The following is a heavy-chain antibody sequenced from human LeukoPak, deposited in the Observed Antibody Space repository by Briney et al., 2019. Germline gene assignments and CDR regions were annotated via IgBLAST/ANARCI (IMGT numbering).Heavy chain of an antibody. CDR2: ISWNSGSI. CDR3: AKEDYAFDI. CDR1: GFTFDDYA. V-gene: IGHV3-9*01. Sequence: PGGSLRLSCAASGFTFDDYAMHWVRQAPGKGLEWVSGISWNSGSIGYADSVKGRFTISRDNAKNSLYLQMNSLRAEDTALYYCAKEDYAFDIWGQGTMVTVSS. J-gene: IGHJ3*02.